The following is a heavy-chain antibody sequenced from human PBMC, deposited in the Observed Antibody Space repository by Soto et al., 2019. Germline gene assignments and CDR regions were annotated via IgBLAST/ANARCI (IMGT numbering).Heavy chain of an antibody. CDR1: GLTFGNYA. V-gene: IGHV3-23*01. CDR3: AVTPNCGRDCSAASYWYFDI. D-gene: IGHD2-21*02. J-gene: IGHJ2*01. CDR2: ISGDSGRT. Sequence: EVQLLESGGGLVQPGGSVRLSCAASGLTFGNYAMSWVRQAPGKGLEWVSAISGDSGRTYYADSVKGRFTISRDNSKNTLYLRMNTLRAEDTAVYYCAVTPNCGRDCSAASYWYFDIWGRGTLVTVSS.